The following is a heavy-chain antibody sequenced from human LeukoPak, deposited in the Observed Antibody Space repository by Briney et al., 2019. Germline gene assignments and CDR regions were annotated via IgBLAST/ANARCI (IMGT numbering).Heavy chain of an antibody. D-gene: IGHD6-13*01. CDR3: ARGYSSSWYRRGIHYFDY. V-gene: IGHV3-23*01. CDR2: ISGSGGST. CDR1: GFTFSSYA. Sequence: GGSLRLSCAASGFTFSSYAMSWVRQAPGKGLEWVSAISGSGGSTYYADSVKGRFTISRDNSKNTLYLQMNSLRAEDTAVYYCARGYSSSWYRRGIHYFDYWGQGTLVTVSS. J-gene: IGHJ4*02.